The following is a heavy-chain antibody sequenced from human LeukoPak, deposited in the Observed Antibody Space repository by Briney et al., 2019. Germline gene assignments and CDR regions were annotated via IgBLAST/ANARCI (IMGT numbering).Heavy chain of an antibody. Sequence: EASVKVSCKASGGTFSSYAISWVRQAPGQGLEWMGWINTYNGNTNYAQKLQGRVTMTTDTSTNTAYMELRSLRSDDTAVYYCARAYGSGLNWFDPWGQGTLVTVSS. D-gene: IGHD3-10*01. CDR1: GGTFSSYA. J-gene: IGHJ5*02. CDR2: INTYNGNT. V-gene: IGHV1-18*01. CDR3: ARAYGSGLNWFDP.